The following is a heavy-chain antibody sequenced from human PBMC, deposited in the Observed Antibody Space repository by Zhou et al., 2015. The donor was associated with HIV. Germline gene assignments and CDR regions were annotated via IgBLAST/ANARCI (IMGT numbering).Heavy chain of an antibody. CDR1: EFTFSAYD. Sequence: EVQLVESGGRLGTAWGGSLRLSCVVSEFTFSAYDMHWVRQVKGKGLEWVSGIGTAGDTHYPGSVKGRFSISRDNAKSSIYLQMNNVRVEDTALYYCTNGIYHSSYWGRGTHVAVSS. D-gene: IGHD1-1*01. CDR2: IGTAGDT. CDR3: TNGIYHSSY. J-gene: IGHJ4*02. V-gene: IGHV3-13*01.